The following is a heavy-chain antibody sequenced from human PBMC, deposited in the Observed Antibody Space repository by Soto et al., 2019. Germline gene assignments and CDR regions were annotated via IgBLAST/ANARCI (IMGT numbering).Heavy chain of an antibody. CDR2: ISGSGGST. V-gene: IGHV3-23*01. CDR1: GFTFSSYA. J-gene: IGHJ6*02. D-gene: IGHD1-26*01. Sequence: GGSLRLSCAASGFTFSSYAMSWVRQAPGKGLEWVSAISGSGGSTYYADSVKGRFTISRDNSENTLYLQMNSLRAEDTAVYYRASWGLLDYYYFGMDVWGQGTTVTVSS. CDR3: ASWGLLDYYYFGMDV.